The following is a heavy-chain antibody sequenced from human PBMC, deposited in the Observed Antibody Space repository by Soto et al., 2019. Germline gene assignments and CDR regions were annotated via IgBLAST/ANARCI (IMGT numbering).Heavy chain of an antibody. D-gene: IGHD3-22*01. Sequence: PSETVSLTCTVSGGSIGSGDYYWSWIRQPPGKGLEWIGYIYYSGSTYYNPSLKSRVTISVDTSKNQFSLKLSSVTAGDTAVYYCARVSYYYDSSGYYSVDFDIWGQGTMVTVSS. CDR1: GGSIGSGDYY. CDR2: IYYSGST. V-gene: IGHV4-30-4*01. CDR3: ARVSYYYDSSGYYSVDFDI. J-gene: IGHJ3*02.